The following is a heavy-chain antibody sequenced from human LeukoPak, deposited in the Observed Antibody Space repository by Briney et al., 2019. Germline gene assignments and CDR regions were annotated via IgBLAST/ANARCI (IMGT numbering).Heavy chain of an antibody. CDR1: GGSFSGYY. V-gene: IGHV4-34*01. CDR3: ARGGVTMVRGVITLIYYYYMDV. CDR2: INHSGST. D-gene: IGHD3-10*01. Sequence: SETLSLTCAVYGGSFSGYYWSWIRQPPGKGLEWIGGINHSGSTNYNPSLKSRVTISVDTSKNQFSLKLSSVTAADTAVYYCARGGVTMVRGVITLIYYYYMDVWGKGTTVTVSS. J-gene: IGHJ6*03.